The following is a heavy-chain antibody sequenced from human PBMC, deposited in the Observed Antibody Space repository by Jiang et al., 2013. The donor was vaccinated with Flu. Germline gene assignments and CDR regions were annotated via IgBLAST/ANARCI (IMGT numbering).Heavy chain of an antibody. D-gene: IGHD5-24*01. Sequence: VQLVESGAEVKKPGESLKISCKGSGYSFTTYWIAWVRQMPGKGLEWMGIIFPGDSDTRYSPSFQGQVTISADKSITTAYLQWSSLKASDTAVYYCARRHTDGQSVDYWGQGTLVTVSS. CDR3: ARRHTDGQSVDY. J-gene: IGHJ4*02. V-gene: IGHV5-51*03. CDR1: GYSFTTYW. CDR2: IFPGDSDT.